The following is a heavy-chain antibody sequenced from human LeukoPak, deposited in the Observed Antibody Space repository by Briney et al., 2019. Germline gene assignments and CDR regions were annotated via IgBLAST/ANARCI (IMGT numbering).Heavy chain of an antibody. CDR2: ISSSGGTI. CDR3: AKDFGGYSYGNCN. J-gene: IGHJ4*02. D-gene: IGHD5-18*01. Sequence: GGSLRLSCAASGFTFSSYSMNWVRQAPGKGLEWVSYISSSGGTIYYADSVKGRFTISRDNAKNSLYLQMNSLRAEDTAVYYCAKDFGGYSYGNCNWGQGTLVTVSS. CDR1: GFTFSSYS. V-gene: IGHV3-48*04.